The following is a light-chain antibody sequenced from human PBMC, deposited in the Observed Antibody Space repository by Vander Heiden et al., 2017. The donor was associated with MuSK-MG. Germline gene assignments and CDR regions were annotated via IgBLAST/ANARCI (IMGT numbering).Light chain of an antibody. CDR3: QQRSNWPPWT. V-gene: IGKV3-11*01. Sequence: EIVLTQSPATLSLSPGERATLSCRASQSVSSYLAWYQQKPGQAPRLLIYDASSRDTGIPARFSGSGYGKDFTLTISSREPEDFAVYYCQQRSNWPPWTFGQGTKVEIK. J-gene: IGKJ1*01. CDR2: DAS. CDR1: QSVSSY.